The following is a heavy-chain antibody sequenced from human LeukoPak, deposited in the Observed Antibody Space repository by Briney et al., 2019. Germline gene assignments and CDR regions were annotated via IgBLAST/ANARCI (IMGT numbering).Heavy chain of an antibody. CDR3: ARPTFASYSSGYHY. Sequence: SETLSLTCTVSGGSISGSSNYWGWIRQPPGKGLEWIGSIHYSGNTYYNPSLKSRVTISVDTSKNQFSLKLTSVTAADTAVYYCARPTFASYSSGYHYWGQGSLVPVSS. CDR2: IHYSGNT. CDR1: GGSISGSSNY. D-gene: IGHD3-22*01. V-gene: IGHV4-39*01. J-gene: IGHJ4*02.